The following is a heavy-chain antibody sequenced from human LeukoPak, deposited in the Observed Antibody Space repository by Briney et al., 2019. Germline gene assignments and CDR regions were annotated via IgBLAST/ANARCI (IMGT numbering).Heavy chain of an antibody. V-gene: IGHV3-21*01. Sequence: GGSLRLSCAASGFTFSSYSMNWVRQAPGKGLEWVSSISSSSSYIYYADSVKGRFTISRDNAKNSLYLQMNSLRAEDTAVYYCARDGDSGSYYVDYYGMDVWGRGTTVTVSS. D-gene: IGHD1-26*01. CDR1: GFTFSSYS. CDR2: ISSSSSYI. CDR3: ARDGDSGSYYVDYYGMDV. J-gene: IGHJ6*02.